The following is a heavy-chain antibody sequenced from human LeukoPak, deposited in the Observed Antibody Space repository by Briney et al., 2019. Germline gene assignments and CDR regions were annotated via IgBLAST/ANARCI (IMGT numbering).Heavy chain of an antibody. CDR3: ARDNRIAARAGWFDP. V-gene: IGHV1-2*02. CDR2: INPNSGGT. D-gene: IGHD6-6*01. Sequence: ASVKVSCKASGYSFTGYYIHWVRQAPGQGLEWRGGINPNSGGTNYAQKFQRRVTMTRDTSISTAYMELSRLRSDDTAVYYCARDNRIAARAGWFDPWGQGTLVTVSS. CDR1: GYSFTGYY. J-gene: IGHJ5*02.